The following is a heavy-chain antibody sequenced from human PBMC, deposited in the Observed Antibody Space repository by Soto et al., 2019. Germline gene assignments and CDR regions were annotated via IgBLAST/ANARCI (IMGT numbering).Heavy chain of an antibody. D-gene: IGHD2-15*01. CDR1: GFTFGNYA. J-gene: IGHJ5*02. Sequence: GGSLRLSCVGSGFTFGNYAMSWVRQAPGKGLEWVPSITGIDGRTYYADSVKGRFTISRDNPKNTLYLQMNNLRAEDTAMFYCAKDRGPYCSGGICYPPSWFDPWGQGTQVTSPQ. CDR2: ITGIDGRT. CDR3: AKDRGPYCSGGICYPPSWFDP. V-gene: IGHV3-23*01.